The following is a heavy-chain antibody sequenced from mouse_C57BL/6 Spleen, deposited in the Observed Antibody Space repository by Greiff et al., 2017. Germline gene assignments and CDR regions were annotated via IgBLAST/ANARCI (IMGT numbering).Heavy chain of an antibody. Sequence: EVQGVESGGGLVKPGGSLKLSCAASGFTFSDYGMHWVRQAPEKGLEWVAYISSGSSTIYYADTVKGRFTISRDNAKNTLFLQMTSLRSEDTAMYYCARGDYYGSSYWFAYWGQGTLVTVSA. V-gene: IGHV5-17*01. D-gene: IGHD1-1*01. CDR1: GFTFSDYG. CDR3: ARGDYYGSSYWFAY. CDR2: ISSGSSTI. J-gene: IGHJ3*01.